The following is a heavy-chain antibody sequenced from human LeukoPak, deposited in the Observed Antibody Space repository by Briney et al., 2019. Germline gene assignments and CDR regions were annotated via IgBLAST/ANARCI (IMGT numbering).Heavy chain of an antibody. CDR1: GGSISSYD. J-gene: IGHJ6*03. V-gene: IGHV4-59*01. CDR3: ARRRWAYYDFWSGYPYYMDV. D-gene: IGHD3-3*01. CDR2: IYYSGST. Sequence: SETLSLTCTVSGGSISSYDWSWIRQPPGKGLEWIGYIYYSGSTNYNPYLKSRGTISVDTSKNQFSLKLSSVPAADTAVYYCARRRWAYYDFWSGYPYYMDVWGKGTTVTVSS.